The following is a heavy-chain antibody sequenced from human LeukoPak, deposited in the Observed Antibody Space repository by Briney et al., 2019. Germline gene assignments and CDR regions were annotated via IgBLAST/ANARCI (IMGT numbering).Heavy chain of an antibody. J-gene: IGHJ6*02. V-gene: IGHV1-18*01. CDR3: AREGWTPPIYYYYGMDV. Sequence: ASVKVSCKASGYTFTSYGISWVRQAPGQGLEWMGWISAYNGNTNYAQKLQGRVTMTTDTSTSTAYMELRSLRSDDTAVYYCAREGWTPPIYYYYGMDVGGQGTTVTVSS. CDR2: ISAYNGNT. D-gene: IGHD2-15*01. CDR1: GYTFTSYG.